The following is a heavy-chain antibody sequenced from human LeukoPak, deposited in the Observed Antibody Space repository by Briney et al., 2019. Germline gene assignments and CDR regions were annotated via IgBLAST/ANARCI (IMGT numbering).Heavy chain of an antibody. D-gene: IGHD1-26*01. CDR2: ISSSSSYI. V-gene: IGHV3-21*01. CDR1: GFTFSSYS. CDR3: ARDWEGSGSYFDY. J-gene: IGHJ4*02. Sequence: GGSLRLSCAASGFTFSSYSMNRVRQAPGKGLESVSSISSSSSYIYYADSVKGRFTISRDNAKNSLYLQMTSVGAEDTAVYCCARDWEGSGSYFDYWGQGTLVTVSP.